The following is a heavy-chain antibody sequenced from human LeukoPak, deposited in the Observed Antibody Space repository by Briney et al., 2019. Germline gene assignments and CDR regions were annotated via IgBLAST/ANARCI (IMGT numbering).Heavy chain of an antibody. Sequence: SETLSLTCTVSGGSISGDFWSWIRQPPGKGLEWIGYMYYSGSTDYNPSLKSRVTMSMDTSKNQFSLKLSSVTAADTAVYYCARDRDAFDIWGQGTMVTVSS. CDR1: GGSISGDF. CDR3: ARDRDAFDI. CDR2: MYYSGST. V-gene: IGHV4-59*12. J-gene: IGHJ3*02.